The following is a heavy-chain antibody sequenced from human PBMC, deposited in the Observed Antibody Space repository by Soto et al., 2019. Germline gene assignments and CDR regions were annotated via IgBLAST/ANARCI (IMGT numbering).Heavy chain of an antibody. CDR3: ARDNWTYYYDSSGYPRY. D-gene: IGHD3-22*01. Sequence: QVQLVQSGAEVKKPGASVKVSCKASGYTFTSYGISWVRQAPGQGLEWMGWISAYNGNTNYAQKLQGRVTMTTDTTTSTAYMEGRSLRSDDTAVYYCARDNWTYYYDSSGYPRYWGQGTLVTVSS. CDR2: ISAYNGNT. CDR1: GYTFTSYG. J-gene: IGHJ4*02. V-gene: IGHV1-18*01.